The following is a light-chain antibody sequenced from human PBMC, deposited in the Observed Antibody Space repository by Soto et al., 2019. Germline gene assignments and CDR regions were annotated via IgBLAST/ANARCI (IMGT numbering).Light chain of an antibody. CDR3: SSYTSSSIL. Sequence: QSALTQPASLSGSPGQSITISCTGTSSDVGSYNYVSWYQQHPGKAPKLMIYEVRDRPSGISSRFSGSKSGNTASLTISGLQTEDEADYYCSSYTSSSILFGTGTKLTVL. V-gene: IGLV2-14*01. CDR1: SSDVGSYNY. CDR2: EVR. J-gene: IGLJ1*01.